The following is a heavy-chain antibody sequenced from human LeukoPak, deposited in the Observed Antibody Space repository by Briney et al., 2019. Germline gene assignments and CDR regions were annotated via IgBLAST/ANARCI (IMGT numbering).Heavy chain of an antibody. J-gene: IGHJ4*02. D-gene: IGHD3-3*01. CDR2: MNPNSGNT. Sequence: ASVKVSCKASGYTFTSYDINWVRQATGQGLEWMGWMNPNSGNTGYAQKFQGRVTMTRNTSISTAYMELSSLRSEDTAVYYCARAPGVLRSLEWLPKYYFDYWGQGTLVTVSS. CDR1: GYTFTSYD. CDR3: ARAPGVLRSLEWLPKYYFDY. V-gene: IGHV1-8*01.